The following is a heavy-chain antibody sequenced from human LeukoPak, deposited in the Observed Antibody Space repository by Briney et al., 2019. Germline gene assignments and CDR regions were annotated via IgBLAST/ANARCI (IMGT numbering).Heavy chain of an antibody. Sequence: SETLSLTCSVSGGSVSSGNYFWGWIRQPPGKGLEWIGNINYIGSTAYNPSLKGRVTMSVDTSKNQFSLKITSVTAADTAVYYCARLSKGRYFDYISDYWGQGTLVTVSS. CDR3: ARLSKGRYFDYISDY. D-gene: IGHD3-9*01. CDR2: INYIGST. CDR1: GGSVSSGNYF. J-gene: IGHJ4*02. V-gene: IGHV4-39*01.